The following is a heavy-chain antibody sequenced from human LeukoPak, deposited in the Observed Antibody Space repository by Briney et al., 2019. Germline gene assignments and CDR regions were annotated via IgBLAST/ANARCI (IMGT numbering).Heavy chain of an antibody. Sequence: GRSLRLSCAASGFTFSSYAMHWVRQAPGKGLEWVAVISYDGSNKYYADSVKGRFTISRDNSKNTLYLQMNSLRAEDTAVYYCARAGDSSGYYVDYWGQGTLVTVSS. V-gene: IGHV3-30*04. CDR2: ISYDGSNK. CDR3: ARAGDSSGYYVDY. D-gene: IGHD3-22*01. J-gene: IGHJ4*02. CDR1: GFTFSSYA.